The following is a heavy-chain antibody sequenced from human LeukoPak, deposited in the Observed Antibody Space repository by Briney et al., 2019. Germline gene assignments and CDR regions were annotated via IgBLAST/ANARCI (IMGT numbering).Heavy chain of an antibody. CDR3: ARHAPMVRGRVTYFDY. D-gene: IGHD3-10*01. J-gene: IGHJ4*02. CDR1: GGSISSYY. V-gene: IGHV4-59*08. Sequence: SETLSLTCTVSGGSISSYYWGWIRQPPGKGLEWIGYIYYSGSTNYNPSLKSRVTISVDTSKNQFSLKLSSVTAADTAVYYCARHAPMVRGRVTYFDYWGQGTLVTVSS. CDR2: IYYSGST.